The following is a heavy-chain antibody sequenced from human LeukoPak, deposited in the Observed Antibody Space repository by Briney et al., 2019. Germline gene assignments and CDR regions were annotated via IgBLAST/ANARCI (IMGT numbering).Heavy chain of an antibody. J-gene: IGHJ1*01. Sequence: GGSLRLSCEASGFTFSSYAMSWVRQAPGKGLEWVSAISGSGVTTHYAGSVKGRFSISRDNSENTLYLQMNSLRAEDTALYYCAKKVVVGATSPYSDFQDWGQGTLVTVSS. D-gene: IGHD1-26*01. CDR1: GFTFSSYA. CDR3: AKKVVVGATSPYSDFQD. CDR2: ISGSGVTT. V-gene: IGHV3-23*01.